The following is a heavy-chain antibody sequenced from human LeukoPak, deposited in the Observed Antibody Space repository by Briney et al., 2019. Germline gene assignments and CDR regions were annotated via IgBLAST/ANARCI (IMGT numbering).Heavy chain of an antibody. Sequence: GGSLRLPCAASGFTFSSYAMSWVRQAPGKGLEWVSTISGSGGSTYYADFVKGRFTLSRDNSKNTLYLQMNSLRAEDTAVYYCSSLDAYAFDIWGQGTMVTVSS. V-gene: IGHV3-23*01. D-gene: IGHD3-16*02. J-gene: IGHJ3*02. CDR3: SSLDAYAFDI. CDR2: ISGSGGST. CDR1: GFTFSSYA.